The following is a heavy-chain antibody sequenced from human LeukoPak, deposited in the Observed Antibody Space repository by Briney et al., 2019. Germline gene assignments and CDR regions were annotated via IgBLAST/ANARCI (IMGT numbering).Heavy chain of an antibody. D-gene: IGHD4-17*01. CDR1: GFTFSSYG. CDR2: IRYDGSNK. CDR3: ARGQEVYGDYPH. J-gene: IGHJ4*02. V-gene: IGHV3-30*02. Sequence: GGSLRLSCAASGFTFSSYGMHWVRHAPGKGLEWVSFIRYDGSNKYYADSVKGRFTISRDNSKNTLYLQMNSLRAEDTAVYYCARGQEVYGDYPHWGQGTLVTVSS.